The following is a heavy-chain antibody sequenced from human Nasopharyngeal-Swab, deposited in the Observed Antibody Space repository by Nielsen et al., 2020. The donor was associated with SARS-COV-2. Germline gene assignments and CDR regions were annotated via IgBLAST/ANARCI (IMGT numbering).Heavy chain of an antibody. V-gene: IGHV3-48*03. CDR1: GFTFSSYE. D-gene: IGHD1-7*01. Sequence: GGSLRLSCAASGFTFSSYEMNWVRQAPGKGLEWVSYISSSGSTIYYADSVKGRFTISRDNAKNSLYLQMNSLRAEDTAFYYCARLELRGHYYYYMDVWGKGTTVTVSS. CDR2: ISSSGSTI. J-gene: IGHJ6*03. CDR3: ARLELRGHYYYYMDV.